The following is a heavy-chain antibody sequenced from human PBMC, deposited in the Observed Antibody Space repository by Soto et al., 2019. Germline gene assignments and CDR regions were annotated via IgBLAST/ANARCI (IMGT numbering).Heavy chain of an antibody. V-gene: IGHV1-18*03. D-gene: IGHD3-10*01. Sequence: ASVKVSCKASGYTFTSYGISWVRQAPGQGLEWMGWISAYNGNTNYAQKLQGRVTMTTDTSTSTAYMELRSLRSDDMAVYYCARFTMVRGVPEAQPSIYYGMDVWGQGTTVTVSS. CDR3: ARFTMVRGVPEAQPSIYYGMDV. CDR2: ISAYNGNT. J-gene: IGHJ6*02. CDR1: GYTFTSYG.